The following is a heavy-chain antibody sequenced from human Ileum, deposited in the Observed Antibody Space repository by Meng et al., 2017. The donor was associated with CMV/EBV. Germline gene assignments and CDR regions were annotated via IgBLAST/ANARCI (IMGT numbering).Heavy chain of an antibody. V-gene: IGHV4-4*02. J-gene: IGHJ5*01. CDR2: IYHGESA. Sequence: SETLSLTCAVSGDSMSSSTWWSWVRQPPGKGLEWIGEIYHGESATYNPSLKSRVTISVDKSKNQLSLKLSSVTAADTAVYYCARVTGWFDPWGQGTLVTVSS. CDR1: GDSMSSSTW. CDR3: ARVTGWFDP.